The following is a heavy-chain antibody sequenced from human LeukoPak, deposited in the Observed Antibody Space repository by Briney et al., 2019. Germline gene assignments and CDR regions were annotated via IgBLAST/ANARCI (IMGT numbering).Heavy chain of an antibody. D-gene: IGHD2-2*01. J-gene: IGHJ3*02. V-gene: IGHV3-48*03. CDR3: AKLLVPAALRGGAFDI. Sequence: GGSLRLSCAASGFTFSHYEMNWVRQAPGKGLEFIAYISHSGNIIYYADSVKGRFTISRDNAKNSLDLQMNSLRAEDTAVYYCAKLLVPAALRGGAFDIWGQGTMVTVSS. CDR2: ISHSGNII. CDR1: GFTFSHYE.